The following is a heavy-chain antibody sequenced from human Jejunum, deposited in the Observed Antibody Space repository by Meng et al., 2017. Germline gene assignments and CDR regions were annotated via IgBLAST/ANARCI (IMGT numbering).Heavy chain of an antibody. D-gene: IGHD5-24*01. V-gene: IGHV3-33*08. CDR1: GFTFTNYA. J-gene: IGHJ4*02. Sequence: GESLKISCAASGFTFTNYAMRWVRQAPGKGLEWVALIYYDGSRQYYADSVKGRFTISRDNSKDTLYLQMNSLRVEDTALYYCARSRDGYQHGYSWGQGTLVTVSS. CDR2: IYYDGSRQ. CDR3: ARSRDGYQHGYS.